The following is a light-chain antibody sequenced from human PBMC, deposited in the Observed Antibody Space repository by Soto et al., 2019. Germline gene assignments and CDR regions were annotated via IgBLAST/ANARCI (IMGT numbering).Light chain of an antibody. CDR3: QQYNSYRT. CDR2: KGS. V-gene: IGKV1-5*03. J-gene: IGKJ1*01. CDR1: QSISSW. Sequence: DIQMTQSPSTLSASVGDRVTITCRASQSISSWLAWYQQKPGKAPKLLIYKGSSLESGVPSRFSGSGSGTEFTLTISSLQPDDFATYYCQQYNSYRTFGQGTKVDIK.